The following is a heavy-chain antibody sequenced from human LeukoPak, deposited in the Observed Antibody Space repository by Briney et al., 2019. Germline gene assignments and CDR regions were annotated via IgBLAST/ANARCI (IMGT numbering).Heavy chain of an antibody. Sequence: GGSLRLSCAASGFTFSSYWMHWVRQAPGKGLVWVSRINSDGSSTSYADSVKGRFTISRDNAKNTLYLQMNGLRAEDTAVYYCARDLSTGEGAVAENYMDVWGKGTTVTVSS. CDR2: INSDGSST. J-gene: IGHJ6*03. CDR3: ARDLSTGEGAVAENYMDV. V-gene: IGHV3-74*01. CDR1: GFTFSSYW. D-gene: IGHD6-19*01.